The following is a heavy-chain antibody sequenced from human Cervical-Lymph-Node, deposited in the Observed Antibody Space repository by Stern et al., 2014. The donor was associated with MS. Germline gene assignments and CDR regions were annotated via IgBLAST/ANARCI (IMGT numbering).Heavy chain of an antibody. V-gene: IGHV3-53*01. CDR1: GFTVSRDY. D-gene: IGHD1-1*01. Sequence: EVQLEESGGGVIQPGGSLRLSCTASGFTVSRDYMTWVRPAPGKGLEWVSLITDVGSTFYTDCVKGRFTISRDDSKNTVYLHMTSLRAEDTAMYYCARDTSSPERSDWWGQGTLVTVSS. CDR3: ARDTSSPERSDW. J-gene: IGHJ4*02. CDR2: ITDVGST.